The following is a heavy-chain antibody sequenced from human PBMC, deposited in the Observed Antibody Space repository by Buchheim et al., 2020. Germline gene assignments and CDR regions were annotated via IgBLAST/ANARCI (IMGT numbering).Heavy chain of an antibody. D-gene: IGHD5-24*01. CDR2: ISSSSSYI. J-gene: IGHJ4*02. CDR3: VSEMATPRMD. Sequence: EVQLVESGGGLVKPGGSLRLSCAASGSTFSTYSMNWVRQAPGKGLEWVSYISSSSSYIYYADSVKDRFTVSRDNAKNSLYLQMSSLRAEDTAVYYCVSEMATPRMDWGQGTL. CDR1: GSTFSTYS. V-gene: IGHV3-21*01.